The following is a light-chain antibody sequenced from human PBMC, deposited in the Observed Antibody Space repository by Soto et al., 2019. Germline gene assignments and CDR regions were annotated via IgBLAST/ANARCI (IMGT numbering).Light chain of an antibody. CDR1: QSVSSSY. Sequence: EIVLTQSPGTLSLSPGERATLSCRASQSVSSSYLAWYQQKPGQAPRLLIYGASSRATGIPDRFSGSGSGTDFTLTISRLEPDDFAVYYCQQYGSPKLTFDGGTKVEIK. V-gene: IGKV3-20*01. J-gene: IGKJ4*01. CDR2: GAS. CDR3: QQYGSPKLT.